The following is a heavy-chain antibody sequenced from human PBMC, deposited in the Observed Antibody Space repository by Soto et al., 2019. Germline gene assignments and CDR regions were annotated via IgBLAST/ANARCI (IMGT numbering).Heavy chain of an antibody. D-gene: IGHD1-26*01. J-gene: IGHJ4*02. CDR2: IGASGEGP. Sequence: GGALSLPSKASLITFGGYARGWFRQAPGKGLEWVSGIGASGEGPYYADSVKGPLTTASDTSKNTLQLQMNSLRAEDTAVYYCALRKTGSYFDYWGQGTHVTVSS. CDR1: LITFGGYA. V-gene: IGHV3-23*01. CDR3: ALRKTGSYFDY.